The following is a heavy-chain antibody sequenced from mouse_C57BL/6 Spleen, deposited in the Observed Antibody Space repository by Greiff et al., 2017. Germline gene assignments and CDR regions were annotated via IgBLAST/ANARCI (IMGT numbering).Heavy chain of an antibody. V-gene: IGHV5-16*01. CDR3: ARGPIYYDYDRHGMDY. Sequence: EVQGVESEGGLVQPGSSMKLSCTASGFTFSDYYMAWVIQVPEQGLEWVATITYDGSSTYYLDSLKSRFIISRENPKNILYLQMSSLKSEDTATYYGARGPIYYDYDRHGMDYGGQGASVTVSS. D-gene: IGHD2-4*01. J-gene: IGHJ4*01. CDR1: GFTFSDYY. CDR2: ITYDGSST.